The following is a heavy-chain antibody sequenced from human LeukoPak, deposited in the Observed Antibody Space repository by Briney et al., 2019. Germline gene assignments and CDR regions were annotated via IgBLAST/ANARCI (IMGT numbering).Heavy chain of an antibody. J-gene: IGHJ4*02. CDR3: ARDDMVRGVIMSY. Sequence: SQTLSLTCTVSGGSISSGSYYWSWIRQPAGKGLEWIGRIYTSGSTNYNPSLQSRVTISVDTSKNQFSLKLSSVTAADTAVYYCARDDMVRGVIMSYWGQGTLVTVSS. V-gene: IGHV4-61*02. CDR1: GGSISSGSYY. CDR2: IYTSGST. D-gene: IGHD3-10*01.